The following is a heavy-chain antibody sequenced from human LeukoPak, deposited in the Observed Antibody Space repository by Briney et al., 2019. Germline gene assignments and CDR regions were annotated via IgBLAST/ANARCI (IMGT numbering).Heavy chain of an antibody. Sequence: SETLSLTCAVYGGSFSGYYWSWIRQPPGKGLEWIGEINHSGSTNYNPSLKSRVTISVDTSKNQFSLKLSSVTAADTAVYYCARGSIFGVVILNWFDPWGQGTLVTVSS. CDR2: INHSGST. V-gene: IGHV4-34*01. J-gene: IGHJ5*02. D-gene: IGHD3-3*01. CDR1: GGSFSGYY. CDR3: ARGSIFGVVILNWFDP.